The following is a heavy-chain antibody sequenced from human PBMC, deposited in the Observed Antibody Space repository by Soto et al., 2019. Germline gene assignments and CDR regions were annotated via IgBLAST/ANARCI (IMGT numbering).Heavy chain of an antibody. CDR1: GYTFTSYA. Sequence: ASVKVSCKASGYTFTSYAMHWVRQAPGQRLEWMGWINAGNGNTKYSQKFQGRVTITRDTSASTAYMELSSLRSEDTAVYYCARVPYDSSCYYYFDYWGQGTLVTVSS. CDR3: ARVPYDSSCYYYFDY. D-gene: IGHD3-22*01. CDR2: INAGNGNT. V-gene: IGHV1-3*01. J-gene: IGHJ4*02.